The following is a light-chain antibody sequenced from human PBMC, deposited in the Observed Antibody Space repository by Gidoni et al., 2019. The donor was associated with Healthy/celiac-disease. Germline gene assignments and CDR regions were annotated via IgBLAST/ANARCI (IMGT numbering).Light chain of an antibody. Sequence: EIVMTQSPATLSVSPGERATLSCRASQSVSSTLAWYQQKPGHAPRLLIYGASTRATGIPARFSGSGSGTEFTLTISSLQSEEFAVYYCQQYNNGRTFGQGTKLEIK. CDR2: GAS. V-gene: IGKV3-15*01. J-gene: IGKJ2*02. CDR1: QSVSST. CDR3: QQYNNGRT.